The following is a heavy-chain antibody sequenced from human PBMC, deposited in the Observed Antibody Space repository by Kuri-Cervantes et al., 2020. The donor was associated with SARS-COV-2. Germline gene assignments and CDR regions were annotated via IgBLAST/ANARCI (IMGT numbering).Heavy chain of an antibody. CDR1: GGSISSYY. D-gene: IGHD5-18*01. CDR3: AKDSDTAMVTIFDY. CDR2: IYYSGST. V-gene: IGHV4-59*01. Sequence: SETLSLTCTVSGGSISSYYWSWIRQPPGKGLEWIGYIYYSGSTNYNPSLKSRVTISVDTSKNQFSLKLSSVTAADTAVYYCAKDSDTAMVTIFDYWGQGTLVTVSS. J-gene: IGHJ4*02.